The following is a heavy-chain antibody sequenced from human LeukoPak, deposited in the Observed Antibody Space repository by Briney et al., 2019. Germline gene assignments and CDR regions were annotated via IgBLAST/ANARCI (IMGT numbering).Heavy chain of an antibody. J-gene: IGHJ4*02. D-gene: IGHD2-15*01. CDR2: INPSGGST. V-gene: IGHV1-46*01. CDR3: ARDHQYCSGGSCHFDY. Sequence: ASVKVSCKASGYTFTSYYMHWVRQAPGQGLEWMGIINPSGGSTSHAQKFQGRVTMTRDTSTSTVYKELSSLRSEDTAVYYCARDHQYCSGGSCHFDYWGQGTLVTVSS. CDR1: GYTFTSYY.